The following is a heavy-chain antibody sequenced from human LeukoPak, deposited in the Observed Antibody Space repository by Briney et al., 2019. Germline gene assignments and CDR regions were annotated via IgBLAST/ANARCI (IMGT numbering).Heavy chain of an antibody. CDR1: GFTFSSYW. V-gene: IGHV3-74*01. Sequence: GGSLRLSCAASGFTFSSYWMHWVRQAPGKGLVWVSRINSDGSSRSYADSVKGRFTISRDNAKNTLYLQMSSLRAEDTAVYFCARADLWFGEYEYMDVWGKGTTVTISS. CDR3: ARADLWFGEYEYMDV. D-gene: IGHD3-10*01. CDR2: INSDGSSR. J-gene: IGHJ6*03.